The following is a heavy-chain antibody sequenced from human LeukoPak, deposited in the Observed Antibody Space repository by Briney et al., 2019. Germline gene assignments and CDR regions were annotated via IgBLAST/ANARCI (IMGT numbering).Heavy chain of an antibody. CDR1: GGSVSSSIYY. J-gene: IGHJ5*02. CDR3: ASLGTLRS. D-gene: IGHD7-27*01. Sequence: PSETLSLTCTVSGGSVSSSIYYCGWIRQPPGKGLEWIGSISYSGTNYNNPSLKSRVSISIDTSKNQFSVKLTSVTAADTAMYYCASLGTLRSWGQGTLVTVSS. V-gene: IGHV4-39*01. CDR2: ISYSGTN.